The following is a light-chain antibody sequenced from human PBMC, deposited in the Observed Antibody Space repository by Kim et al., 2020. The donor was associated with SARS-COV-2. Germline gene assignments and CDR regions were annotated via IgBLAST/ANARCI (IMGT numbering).Light chain of an antibody. CDR3: GADHGSGTNVVVV. J-gene: IGLJ2*01. Sequence: QPVLTQPPSASASLGASVTLPCTLSSGYNDYKVDWYQQRPGKGPRFVMRVGTGGIVGSKGDGIPDRFSVLGSGLNRYLTIKNIQEEDESDYHCGADHGSGTNVVVVFGGGTKLTVL. CDR1: SGYNDYK. V-gene: IGLV9-49*02. CDR2: VGTGGIVG.